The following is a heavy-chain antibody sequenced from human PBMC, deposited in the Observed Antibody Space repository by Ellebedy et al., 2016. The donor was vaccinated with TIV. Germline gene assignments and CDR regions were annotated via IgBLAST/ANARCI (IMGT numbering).Heavy chain of an antibody. V-gene: IGHV3-23*01. CDR1: GFTFSSYS. CDR3: AKDNEFSSSWYSPVDTFDI. Sequence: GESLKISXASSGFTFSSYSMTWIRQAPGKGPDWVSTVSGSDGSVHYTDSVKGRFTISRDNSKNTLYLQMRSLRAEDSAVYYCAKDNEFSSSWYSPVDTFDIWGQGTTVTVSS. D-gene: IGHD6-13*01. CDR2: VSGSDGSV. J-gene: IGHJ3*02.